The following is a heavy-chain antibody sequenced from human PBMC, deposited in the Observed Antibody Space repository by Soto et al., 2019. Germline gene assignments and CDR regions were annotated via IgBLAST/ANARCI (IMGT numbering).Heavy chain of an antibody. Sequence: QVQVVESGGGVVQPGRSLRLSCAASGFIFRTYAMHWVRQAPGKGLEWVAVISFDGTKKYYADSVKGRFTISRDNPTNTLYLQMNSLRGDDTAVYHCAKAFWSGVLRTKDDKQYDAADVGGGWTTVVVSS. CDR1: GFIFRTYA. V-gene: IGHV3-30*18. J-gene: IGHJ6*04. CDR2: ISFDGTKK. CDR3: AKAFWSGVLRTKDDKQYDAADV. D-gene: IGHD3-3*01.